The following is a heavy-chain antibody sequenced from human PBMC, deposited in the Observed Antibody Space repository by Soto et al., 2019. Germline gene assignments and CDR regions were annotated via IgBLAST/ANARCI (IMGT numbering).Heavy chain of an antibody. Sequence: QVQLQESGPGLVKPSQTLSLTCTVSGGSISSGDYYWSWIRQPPGKGLEWIGYIYYSGSTYYNPLLTSRVTRSVATSKNQCSLKLSSVTAADTAVYYCARASPVVTDVWGQGTTVTVSS. D-gene: IGHD5-18*01. J-gene: IGHJ6*02. CDR1: GGSISSGDYY. CDR3: ARASPVVTDV. V-gene: IGHV4-30-4*01. CDR2: IYYSGST.